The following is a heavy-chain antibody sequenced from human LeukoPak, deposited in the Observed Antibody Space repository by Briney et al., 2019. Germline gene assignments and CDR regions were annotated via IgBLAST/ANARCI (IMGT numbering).Heavy chain of an antibody. D-gene: IGHD3-22*01. CDR2: INPNSGGT. CDR3: ARPDSMIVPLDAFDI. Sequence: GASVKVSCKASGYTFTGYYMHWVRQAPGQGLEWMGWINPNSGGTNYAQKFQGRVTMTRDTSISTAYMELSRLRSDDTAVYYCARPDSMIVPLDAFDIWGQGTMVTVSS. J-gene: IGHJ3*02. V-gene: IGHV1-2*02. CDR1: GYTFTGYY.